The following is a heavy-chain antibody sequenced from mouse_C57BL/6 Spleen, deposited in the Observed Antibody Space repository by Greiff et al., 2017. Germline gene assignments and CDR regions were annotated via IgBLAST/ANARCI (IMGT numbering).Heavy chain of an antibody. Sequence: VKLQQSGAELARPGASVKLSCKASGYTFTSYGISWVKQRTGQGLEWIGEIYPRSGNTYYNEKFKGKATLTADKSSSTAYMELRSLTSEDSAVYFCAPYYYGSSDWFAYWGQGTLVTVSA. CDR2: IYPRSGNT. CDR3: APYYYGSSDWFAY. D-gene: IGHD1-1*01. J-gene: IGHJ3*01. CDR1: GYTFTSYG. V-gene: IGHV1-81*01.